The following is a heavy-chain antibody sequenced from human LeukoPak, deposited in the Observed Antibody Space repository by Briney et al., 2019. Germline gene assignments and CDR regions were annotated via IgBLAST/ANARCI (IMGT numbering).Heavy chain of an antibody. CDR3: ARDMGSGSIHY. CDR2: INTGNGDT. D-gene: IGHD1-26*01. V-gene: IGHV1-3*04. J-gene: IGHJ4*02. Sequence: GASVKVSCKASGYTFTTYAIHWVRQAPGQRLEWLGWINTGNGDTRYSQTFQGRVTITRDTSASTAYMELSSLRPEDTAVYYCARDMGSGSIHYWGQGTQVTVSS. CDR1: GYTFTTYA.